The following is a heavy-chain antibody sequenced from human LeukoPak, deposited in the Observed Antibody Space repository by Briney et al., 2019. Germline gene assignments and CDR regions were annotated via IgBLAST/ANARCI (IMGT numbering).Heavy chain of an antibody. CDR2: IYHSGST. D-gene: IGHD3-16*01. CDR3: ARETSQKGAHYMDV. CDR1: GYSISSGYY. J-gene: IGHJ6*03. Sequence: SETLSLTCTVSGYSISSGYYWGWIRQPPGKGLEWIGNIYHSGSTYYSPSLKSRVTISVDTSNNQFSLKLISVTAADTAVYYCARETSQKGAHYMDVWGKGTTVTISS. V-gene: IGHV4-38-2*02.